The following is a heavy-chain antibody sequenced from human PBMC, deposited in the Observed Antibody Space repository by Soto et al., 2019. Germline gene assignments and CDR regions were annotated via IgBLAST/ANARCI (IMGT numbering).Heavy chain of an antibody. CDR2: ISYDGSNK. CDR3: ARVGMTTVVTPWVGDFDY. J-gene: IGHJ4*02. D-gene: IGHD4-17*01. CDR1: GFTFSSYA. V-gene: IGHV3-30-3*01. Sequence: QVQLVESGGGVVQPGRSLRLSCAASGFTFSSYAMHWVRQAPGKGLEWVAVISYDGSNKYYADSVKGRFTISRDNSKNTLYLQMNSLRAEDTAVYYCARVGMTTVVTPWVGDFDYWGQGTLVTVSS.